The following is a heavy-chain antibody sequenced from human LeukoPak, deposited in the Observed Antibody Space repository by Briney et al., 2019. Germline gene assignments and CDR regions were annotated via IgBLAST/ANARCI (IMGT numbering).Heavy chain of an antibody. CDR2: IYYSGST. D-gene: IGHD1-26*01. V-gene: IGHV4-59*12. CDR1: GGSIIRYY. CDR3: ARGVPWSHYYYYYGMDV. J-gene: IGHJ6*02. Sequence: SETLSLTCTVPGGSIIRYYWAWIRQRPGKGLEWIGCIYYSGSTYYNPSLKSRVAISVDTSTNQFSLKLSSVTAADTAVYYCARGVPWSHYYYYYGMDVWGQGTTVTVSS.